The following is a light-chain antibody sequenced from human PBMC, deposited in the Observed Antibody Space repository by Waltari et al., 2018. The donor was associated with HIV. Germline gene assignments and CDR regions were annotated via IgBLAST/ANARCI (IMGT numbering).Light chain of an antibody. Sequence: QSALTQSRSVSGSPGQSVTISCTGTTSDIAPYNYVSWYQHHPGKAPKLIIYDVTKRPSGVPDRFSGSKSGNTASLTISGLQTEDEAVYYCGSYSDTYSYTSVVFGGGTKLTVL. CDR1: TSDIAPYNY. CDR3: GSYSDTYSYTSVV. CDR2: DVT. V-gene: IGLV2-11*01. J-gene: IGLJ2*01.